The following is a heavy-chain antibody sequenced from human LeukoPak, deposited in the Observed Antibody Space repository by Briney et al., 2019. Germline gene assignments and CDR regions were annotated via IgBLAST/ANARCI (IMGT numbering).Heavy chain of an antibody. V-gene: IGHV3-23*01. J-gene: IGHJ4*02. Sequence: PGGSLRLSCAASGFTFSNYAMSWVRQAPGKGLEWVSAISGSAGSTYYTDSVKGRFTISRDNSKNTLYLQMNSLRAEDTALYYSAKGVVRGVIGGNYFDYWGQGTLVTVSS. CDR3: AKGVVRGVIGGNYFDY. D-gene: IGHD3-10*01. CDR1: GFTFSNYA. CDR2: ISGSAGST.